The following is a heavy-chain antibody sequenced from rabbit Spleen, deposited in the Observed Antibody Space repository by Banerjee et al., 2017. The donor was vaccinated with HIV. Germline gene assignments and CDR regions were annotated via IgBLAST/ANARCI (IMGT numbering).Heavy chain of an antibody. CDR1: GFSSSSSDY. D-gene: IGHD6-1*01. Sequence: QPLEESGGDLVKTGASLTLTCTASGFSSSSSDYMCWVRQAPGKVVEWISCIAGSSSGVTATAAWAKGRFSYARSSSATVNLEMPSVTAADTDSYFCARDGNAYGGVGLWGQGTLVTVS. CDR3: ARDGNAYGGVGL. CDR2: IAGSSSGVT. V-gene: IGHV1S40*01. J-gene: IGHJ4*01.